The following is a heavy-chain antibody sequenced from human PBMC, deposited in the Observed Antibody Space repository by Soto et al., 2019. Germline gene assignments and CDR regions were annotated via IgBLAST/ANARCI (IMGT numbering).Heavy chain of an antibody. CDR1: GGTFSSYA. CDR2: IIPIFGTA. D-gene: IGHD6-19*01. J-gene: IGHJ4*02. Sequence: GASVKVSCKASGGTFSSYAISWVRQAPGQGLEWMGGIIPIFGTANYAQKFQGRVTITADESTSTAYMELSSLRSEDTAVYYCARDSEVSSTSDPIAVAGAFDYWGQGTLVTVSS. V-gene: IGHV1-69*13. CDR3: ARDSEVSSTSDPIAVAGAFDY.